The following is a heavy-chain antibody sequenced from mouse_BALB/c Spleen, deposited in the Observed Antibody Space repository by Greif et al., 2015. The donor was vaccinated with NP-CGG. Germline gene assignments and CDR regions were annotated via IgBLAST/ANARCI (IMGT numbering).Heavy chain of an antibody. CDR3: TKLGGGAY. Sequence: LQQSGSELVRPGASVKLSCKASGYTFTSYWMHWVKQRPGQGLEWIGNIYPGSGSTNYDEKFKSKATLTVDTSSSTAYMQLSSPTSEDSAGYYCTKLGGGAYWGQGTLVTVSA. V-gene: IGHV1S22*01. J-gene: IGHJ3*01. CDR2: IYPGSGST. D-gene: IGHD4-1*01. CDR1: GYTFTSYW.